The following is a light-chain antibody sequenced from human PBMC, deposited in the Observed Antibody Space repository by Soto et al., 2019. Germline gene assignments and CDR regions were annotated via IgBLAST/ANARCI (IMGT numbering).Light chain of an antibody. CDR2: DAS. CDR3: QQYNQWPLT. CDR1: QSVSSN. Sequence: EIVMTQSPATLSVSPGERATLSCRASQSVSSNLAWYQQKPGQAPRLLIYDASTRATGIPARFSGSGSGTEFTLTISSLQSEDFAVYYCQQYNQWPLTFGGGTKVEIK. J-gene: IGKJ4*01. V-gene: IGKV3-15*01.